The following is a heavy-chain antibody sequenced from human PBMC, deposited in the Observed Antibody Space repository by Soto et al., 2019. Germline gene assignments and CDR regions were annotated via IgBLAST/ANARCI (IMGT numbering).Heavy chain of an antibody. CDR3: ATGADHYYDTSRY. CDR1: GSGFSALA. Sequence: QVQLVESGGGVVQPGRSLRLSCTASGSGFSALAMHWIRQAPGKGLEWVAVAFNDERSISYADSVKGRFTISRDNSRNTLYLPMTSLRLEDTALYYCATGADHYYDTSRYWGQGTLVTVSS. D-gene: IGHD3-9*01. CDR2: AFNDERSI. V-gene: IGHV3-30*04. J-gene: IGHJ4*02.